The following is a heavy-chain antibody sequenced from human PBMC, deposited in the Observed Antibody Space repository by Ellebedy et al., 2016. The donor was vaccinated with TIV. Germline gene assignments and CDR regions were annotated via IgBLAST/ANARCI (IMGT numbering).Heavy chain of an antibody. CDR3: AKKGSGWESYYFDY. J-gene: IGHJ4*02. CDR1: GFTFDDYG. CDR2: INWNGGST. D-gene: IGHD6-19*01. V-gene: IGHV3-20*04. Sequence: ESLKISXAASGFTFDDYGMSWVRQSPGKGLEWVSGINWNGGSTGYADSVKGRFTISRDNAKNSLYLQMNSLRAEDTVVYYCAKKGSGWESYYFDYWGQGTLVTVSS.